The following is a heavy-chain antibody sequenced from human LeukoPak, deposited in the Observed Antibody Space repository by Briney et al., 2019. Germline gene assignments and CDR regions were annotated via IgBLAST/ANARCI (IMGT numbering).Heavy chain of an antibody. V-gene: IGHV3-23*01. J-gene: IGHJ3*02. Sequence: GGSLRLSCAASRFTFSYYAMSWVRQAPGRGLEWVSAITGSGDITYYADSVKGRFTISRDNSKNTLYLQMNSLRAEDMAVYYCAKRLGIAVAGGAFDIWGQGTMVTVSS. CDR3: AKRLGIAVAGGAFDI. D-gene: IGHD6-19*01. CDR2: ITGSGDIT. CDR1: RFTFSYYA.